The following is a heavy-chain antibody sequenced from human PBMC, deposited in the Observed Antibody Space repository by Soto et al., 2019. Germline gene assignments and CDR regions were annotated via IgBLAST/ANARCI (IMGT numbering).Heavy chain of an antibody. V-gene: IGHV4-59*01. D-gene: IGHD6-6*01. J-gene: IGHJ4*02. CDR2: IYYSGST. CDR1: GGSISSYY. CDR3: ARGRIAARPIPRFDY. Sequence: SETLSLTCTVSGGSISSYYWSWIRQPPGKGLEWIGYIYYSGSTNYNPSLKSRVTISVDTSKNQFSLKLSSVTAADTAVYYCARGRIAARPIPRFDYWGQGTLVT.